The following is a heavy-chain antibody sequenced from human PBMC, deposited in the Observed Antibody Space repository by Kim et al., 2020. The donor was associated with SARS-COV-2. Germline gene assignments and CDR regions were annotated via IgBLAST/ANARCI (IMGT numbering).Heavy chain of an antibody. J-gene: IGHJ4*02. CDR1: GGSFSGYY. CDR3: ARSGSSSWYHLDY. Sequence: SETLSLTCAVYGGSFSGYYWSWIRQPPGKGLEWIGEINHSGSTNYNPSLKSRVTISVDTSKNQFSLKLSSVTAADTAVYYCARSGSSSWYHLDYWGQGTLVTVSS. D-gene: IGHD6-13*01. V-gene: IGHV4-34*01. CDR2: INHSGST.